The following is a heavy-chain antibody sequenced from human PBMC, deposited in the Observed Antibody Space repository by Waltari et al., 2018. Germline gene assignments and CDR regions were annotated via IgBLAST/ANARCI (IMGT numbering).Heavy chain of an antibody. D-gene: IGHD1-26*01. CDR1: GYNFTTYW. Sequence: EVQLVQSGAEVKKPGESLRISCKGSGYNFTTYWISWVRQMPGKGLEWMGRIDPHESYNNYSPSFQGHVTISGDKSINTAYLQWSRLRASDTAIYYCARHPVYWDQGHNYGLDVWGQGTMVTVSS. CDR2: IDPHESYN. CDR3: ARHPVYWDQGHNYGLDV. J-gene: IGHJ6*02. V-gene: IGHV5-10-1*03.